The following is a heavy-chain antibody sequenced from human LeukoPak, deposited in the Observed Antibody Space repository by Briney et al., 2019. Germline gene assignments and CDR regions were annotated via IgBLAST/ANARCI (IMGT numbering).Heavy chain of an antibody. CDR2: IIPIFGTA. CDR1: GGTFSSYA. Sequence: ASVKVSCKASGGTFSSYAISWVRQAPGQELEWMGGIIPIFGTANYAQKFQGRVTITADESTSTAYMELSSLRSEDTAVYYCASSIAAAGTDWYFDYWGQGTLVTVSS. D-gene: IGHD6-13*01. CDR3: ASSIAAAGTDWYFDY. J-gene: IGHJ4*02. V-gene: IGHV1-69*13.